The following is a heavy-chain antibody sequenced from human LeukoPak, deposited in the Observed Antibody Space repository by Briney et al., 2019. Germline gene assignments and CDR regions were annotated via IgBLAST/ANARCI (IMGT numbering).Heavy chain of an antibody. D-gene: IGHD3-10*01. Sequence: GGSLRLSCAAAGFTVSSNYMSWVRQAPGKGLEWVSVIYSGGSTYYADSVKGRFTISRDNSKNTLYLQMNSLRAEDTAVYYCARDQEYYGSGSYGYGMDVWGQGTTVTVSS. CDR2: IYSGGST. CDR1: GFTVSSNY. J-gene: IGHJ6*02. CDR3: ARDQEYYGSGSYGYGMDV. V-gene: IGHV3-66*01.